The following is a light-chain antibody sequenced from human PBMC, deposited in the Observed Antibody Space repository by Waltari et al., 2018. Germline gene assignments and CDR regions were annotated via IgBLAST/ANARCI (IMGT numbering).Light chain of an antibody. J-gene: IGKJ1*01. CDR2: STS. Sequence: CRASQSVSSSYLSWFQQKPGQAPRLLIYSTSSRATGIPDRFSGSGSGTDFTLTISRLEPEDFAVYYCHQYDGSSWTFGQGTKVEIK. CDR1: QSVSSSY. CDR3: HQYDGSSWT. V-gene: IGKV3-20*01.